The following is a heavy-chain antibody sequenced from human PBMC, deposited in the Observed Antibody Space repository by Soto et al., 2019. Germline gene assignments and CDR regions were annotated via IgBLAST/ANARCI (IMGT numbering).Heavy chain of an antibody. CDR1: GFTFSTYG. V-gene: IGHV3-30*03. CDR2: ISNDGSRK. Sequence: AASGFTFSTYGMHWVRQAPGKGLEWVAVISNDGSRKYYADSVKGRFTISRDNSKNTLYLQMNSLRAEDTAVYYCAMAGYCTNGVCYSYFYFGMDVWGQGTTGTVSS. J-gene: IGHJ6*02. CDR3: AMAGYCTNGVCYSYFYFGMDV. D-gene: IGHD2-8*01.